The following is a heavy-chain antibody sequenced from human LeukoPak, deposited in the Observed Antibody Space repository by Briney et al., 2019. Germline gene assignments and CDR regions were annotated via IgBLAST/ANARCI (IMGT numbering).Heavy chain of an antibody. J-gene: IGHJ4*02. D-gene: IGHD2-21*01. Sequence: PSETLSLTCTVSGGSISSSSYYWGWIRQPPGTGLEWIGSIYYSGSTYYNPSLKSRVTISVDTSKNQFSLKLSSVTAADSAVYYCARLVAMGYYFDYWGQGTLVTVSS. CDR3: ARLVAMGYYFDY. CDR2: IYYSGST. CDR1: GGSISSSSYY. V-gene: IGHV4-39*01.